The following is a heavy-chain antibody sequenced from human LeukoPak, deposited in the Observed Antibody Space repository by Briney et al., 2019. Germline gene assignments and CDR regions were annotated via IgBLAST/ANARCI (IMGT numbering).Heavy chain of an antibody. Sequence: GGSLRLSCAASGFTVSSNYMSWVRQAPGKGLEWVSVIYSGGTTYYADSVKGRFTISRDNSRNTLYLQVNTLRAADTALYYCAKTDCTSTSCYIGWFDPWGQGTLVTVSS. CDR2: IYSGGTT. J-gene: IGHJ5*02. V-gene: IGHV3-53*01. CDR3: AKTDCTSTSCYIGWFDP. D-gene: IGHD2-2*02. CDR1: GFTVSSNY.